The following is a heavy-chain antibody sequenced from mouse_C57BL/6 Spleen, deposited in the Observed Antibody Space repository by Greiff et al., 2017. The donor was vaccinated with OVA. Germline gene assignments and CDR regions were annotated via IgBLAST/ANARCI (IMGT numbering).Heavy chain of an antibody. V-gene: IGHV1-42*01. CDR1: GYSFTGYY. CDR2: INPSTGGT. D-gene: IGHD2-3*01. J-gene: IGHJ4*01. CDR3: ARRDGYYAMDY. Sequence: EVKLQESGPELVKPGASVKISCKASGYSFTGYYMNWVKQSPEKSLEWIGEINPSTGGTTYNQKFKAKATLTVDKSSSTAYMQLKSLTSEDSAVYYCARRDGYYAMDYWGQGTSVTVSS.